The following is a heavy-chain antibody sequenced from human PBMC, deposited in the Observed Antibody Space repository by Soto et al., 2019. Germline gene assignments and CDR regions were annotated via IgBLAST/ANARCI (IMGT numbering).Heavy chain of an antibody. CDR3: ARDRTRTVVAYFDF. Sequence: QVQLVQSGAEVKKPGSSVKVCCKASGGTFSNYVVNWVRQAPGQGLEWMGRIIPISVAANYAQQFQGRVTITADKSTRTSYMELSSLRSEDTGVYYWARDRTRTVVAYFDFRGQGTLVTVS. J-gene: IGHJ4*02. V-gene: IGHV1-69*06. CDR2: IIPISVAA. CDR1: GGTFSNYV. D-gene: IGHD1-7*01.